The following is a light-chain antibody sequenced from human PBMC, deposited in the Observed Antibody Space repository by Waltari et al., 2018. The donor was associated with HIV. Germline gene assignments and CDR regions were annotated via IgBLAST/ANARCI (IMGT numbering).Light chain of an antibody. Sequence: QSALTQSPSASGSPGQSVTISCTGTSSDVGGYNYVSWYQQHLGKAPKLMIYEVSKRPSGVPGRFSCSKSGNTASRTVAGLQSEDEADYYCSSYAGSSYVFGTGTKLTVL. CDR3: SSYAGSSYV. J-gene: IGLJ1*01. CDR2: EVS. V-gene: IGLV2-8*01. CDR1: SSDVGGYNY.